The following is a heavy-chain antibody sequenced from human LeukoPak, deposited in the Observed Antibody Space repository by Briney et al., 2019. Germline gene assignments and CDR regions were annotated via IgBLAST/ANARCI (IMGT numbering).Heavy chain of an antibody. CDR2: IYYSGST. J-gene: IGHJ5*02. D-gene: IGHD3-10*01. V-gene: IGHV4-59*01. CDR3: ARAFKGSGSVVWFDP. Sequence: PSETLSLTCTVSGGSISSYYWSWIRQPPGKGPEWIGYIYYSGSTNYNPSLKSRVTISVDTSKNQFSLKLSSVTAADTAVYYCARAFKGSGSVVWFDPWGQGTLVTVSS. CDR1: GGSISSYY.